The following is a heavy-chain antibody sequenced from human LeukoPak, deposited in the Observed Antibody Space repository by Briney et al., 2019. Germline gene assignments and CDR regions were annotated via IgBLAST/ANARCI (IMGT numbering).Heavy chain of an antibody. Sequence: PGGSLRLSCAASGLTFRNASMSWIRQAPGKGLEWVSYISSSGSTIYYADSVRGRFTISRDNAKNSLYLQMNSLRAEDTAVYYCARWECGGDCWDPLDYWGQGTLVTVSS. CDR2: ISSSGSTI. D-gene: IGHD2-21*02. V-gene: IGHV3-11*01. CDR1: GLTFRNAS. CDR3: ARWECGGDCWDPLDY. J-gene: IGHJ4*02.